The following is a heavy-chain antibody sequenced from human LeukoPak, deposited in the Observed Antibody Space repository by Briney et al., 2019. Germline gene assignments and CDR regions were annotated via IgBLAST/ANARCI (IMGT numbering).Heavy chain of an antibody. Sequence: GESLKISCQGSGYTFTNYWIGWVRQMPGKGLEWMGFIFPRDSDTTCSPSLQGQVTISADKSINTAYLQWRSLKASDTAMYYCARPDGSGTYAFDVWGQGTMVTVS. V-gene: IGHV5-51*01. CDR3: ARPDGSGTYAFDV. CDR1: GYTFTNYW. J-gene: IGHJ3*01. CDR2: IFPRDSDT. D-gene: IGHD3-10*01.